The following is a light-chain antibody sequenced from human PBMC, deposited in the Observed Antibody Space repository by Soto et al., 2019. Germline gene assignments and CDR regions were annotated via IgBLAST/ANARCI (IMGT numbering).Light chain of an antibody. Sequence: EIVLTQSPGTLSLSPGERATLSCRAGQTLSSTFLAWYQQKPAQAPRLLIYGASSRATGVPDRFSGSGSGTDFTLTISRVEPEAFSVYYCQQFGTSPTFGGGTRVEIK. CDR2: GAS. J-gene: IGKJ4*01. CDR1: QTLSSTF. V-gene: IGKV3-20*01. CDR3: QQFGTSPT.